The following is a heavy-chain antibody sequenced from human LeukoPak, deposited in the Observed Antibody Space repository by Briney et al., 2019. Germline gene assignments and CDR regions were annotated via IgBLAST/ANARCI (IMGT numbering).Heavy chain of an antibody. D-gene: IGHD2-2*01. CDR3: ARIGSSTSCYDY. Sequence: SETLSLTCTVSGGSISSGSYYWSWIRQPAGKGLEWIGRIYTSGSTNYNPSLKSRVTISVDTSKNQFSLKLSSVTAADTAVYYCARIGSSTSCYDYWGQGTLVTVSS. CDR2: IYTSGST. CDR1: GGSISSGSYY. J-gene: IGHJ4*02. V-gene: IGHV4-61*02.